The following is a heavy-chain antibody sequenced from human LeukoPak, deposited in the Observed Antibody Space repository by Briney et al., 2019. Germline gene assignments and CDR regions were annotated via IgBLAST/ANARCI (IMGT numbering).Heavy chain of an antibody. CDR1: GGSISSYY. Sequence: PSATLSLTCTAAGGSISSYYWSWLRQPPGKGLEWVGYIYYSGSTNYNPYLKGRVTITVNTSKNQFSLTLSSVTAADTAVYYCARFCRSGWYGARWFDPWGQGTLVAVSS. V-gene: IGHV4-59*01. J-gene: IGHJ5*02. D-gene: IGHD6-19*01. CDR2: IYYSGST. CDR3: ARFCRSGWYGARWFDP.